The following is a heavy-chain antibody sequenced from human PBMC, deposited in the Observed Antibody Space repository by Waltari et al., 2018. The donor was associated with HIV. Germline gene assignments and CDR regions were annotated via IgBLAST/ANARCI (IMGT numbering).Heavy chain of an antibody. CDR3: AKGLRFLEWLPTYYYYYYGMDV. CDR1: GFTFSSYG. J-gene: IGHJ6*02. Sequence: QVQLVESGGGVVQPGRSLRLSCAASGFTFSSYGMHWVRQAPGKGLAWVAVISYDGSNKYYADSVKGRFTISRDNSKNTLYLQMNSLRAEDTAVYYCAKGLRFLEWLPTYYYYYYGMDVWGQGTTVTVSS. CDR2: ISYDGSNK. D-gene: IGHD3-3*01. V-gene: IGHV3-30*18.